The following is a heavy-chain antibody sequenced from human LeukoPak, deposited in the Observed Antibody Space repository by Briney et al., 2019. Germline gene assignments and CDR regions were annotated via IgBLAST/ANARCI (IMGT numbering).Heavy chain of an antibody. CDR3: ARGSSGWYLHYFDY. CDR2: IYHSGST. V-gene: IGHV4-4*02. CDR1: GGSISSSNW. J-gene: IGHJ4*02. D-gene: IGHD6-19*01. Sequence: PSETLSLTCAVSGGSISSSNWWSWVRQPPGKGLEWIGEIYHSGSTNYNPSLKSRVTISVDKSKNQFSLKLSSVTAADTAVYYCARGSSGWYLHYFDYWGQGTLVTVSS.